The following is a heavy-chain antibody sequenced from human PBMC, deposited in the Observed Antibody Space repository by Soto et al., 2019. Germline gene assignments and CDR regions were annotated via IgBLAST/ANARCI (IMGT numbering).Heavy chain of an antibody. V-gene: IGHV3-11*01. J-gene: IGHJ5*02. CDR2: ISSSGSTI. CDR1: GFTFSDYY. D-gene: IGHD6-6*01. Sequence: PGGSLRLSCAASGFTFSDYYMSWIRQAPGKGLEWVSYISSSGSTIYYADSVKGRFTISRDNAKNSLYLQMSSLRAEDTAVYYCARARGIAARQAPWFDPWGQGTLVTVSS. CDR3: ARARGIAARQAPWFDP.